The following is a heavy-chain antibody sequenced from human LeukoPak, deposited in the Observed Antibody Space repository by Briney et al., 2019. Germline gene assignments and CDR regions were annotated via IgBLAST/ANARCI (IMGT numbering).Heavy chain of an antibody. V-gene: IGHV3-72*01. CDR1: GFTFSDYC. D-gene: IGHD1-26*01. J-gene: IGHJ5*02. Sequence: GGSLRLSCAASGFTFSDYCMDWVRQAPGKGLEWVGRVRNKANSYTTEYAASVKGRFTISRDDSKNSLYLQMNSLKTEDTAVYFCARAIVQPTRRFDPWGQGTLVTVSS. CDR2: VRNKANSYTT. CDR3: ARAIVQPTRRFDP.